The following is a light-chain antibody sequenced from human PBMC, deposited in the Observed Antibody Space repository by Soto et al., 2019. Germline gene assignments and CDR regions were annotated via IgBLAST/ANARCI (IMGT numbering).Light chain of an antibody. CDR1: QDISNY. J-gene: IGKJ5*01. V-gene: IGKV1-33*01. Sequence: DIQMTQSPSSLSASVGDRVTITCQASQDISNYLNWYQQKTGKAPKLLIYDASNLETGVPSRFSGSGSGTDFTFTISSLQPEDIATNYCQQYDNLPITFGQGTRLEIK. CDR2: DAS. CDR3: QQYDNLPIT.